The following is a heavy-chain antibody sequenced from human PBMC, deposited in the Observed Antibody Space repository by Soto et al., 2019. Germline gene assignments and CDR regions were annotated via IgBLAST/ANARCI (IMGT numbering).Heavy chain of an antibody. CDR1: GYTFSDHW. Sequence: GESLKISCKGSGYTFSDHWIAWVRHIPGKGMEWMGRIDPSDSYTNYSPSFQGHVTISADKSISTAYLQWSSLKASDTAMYYCARRRRIGSSGYYFAFDIWGQGTMVTVSS. J-gene: IGHJ3*02. CDR3: ARRRRIGSSGYYFAFDI. CDR2: IDPSDSYT. V-gene: IGHV5-10-1*01. D-gene: IGHD3-22*01.